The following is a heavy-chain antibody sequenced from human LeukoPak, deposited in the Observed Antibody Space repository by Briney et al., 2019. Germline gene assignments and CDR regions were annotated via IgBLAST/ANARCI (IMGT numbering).Heavy chain of an antibody. CDR1: GFTFSDYY. Sequence: GGSLRLSCAASGFTFSDYYMSWIRQAPGKGLEWVSYISSSGSTIYYADSVKGRFTISRDNAKNSLYLQMNSLRAEDTAVHYCARDKDDYGSGNHWFDPWGQGTLVTVSS. CDR3: ARDKDDYGSGNHWFDP. J-gene: IGHJ5*02. V-gene: IGHV3-11*01. CDR2: ISSSGSTI. D-gene: IGHD3-10*01.